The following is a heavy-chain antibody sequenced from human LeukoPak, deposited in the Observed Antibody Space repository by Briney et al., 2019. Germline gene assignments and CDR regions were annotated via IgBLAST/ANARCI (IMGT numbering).Heavy chain of an antibody. Sequence: GGSLRLSCAASGFTFSSYAMSWVRQAPGKGLEWVSSISSTGGTTYYADSVKGRFTISRDNSKNTLYLQMNSLRAEDTAVYYCATFSSYIDDYWGQGTLVTVSS. V-gene: IGHV3-23*01. D-gene: IGHD2-15*01. CDR2: ISSTGGTT. J-gene: IGHJ4*02. CDR1: GFTFSSYA. CDR3: ATFSSYIDDY.